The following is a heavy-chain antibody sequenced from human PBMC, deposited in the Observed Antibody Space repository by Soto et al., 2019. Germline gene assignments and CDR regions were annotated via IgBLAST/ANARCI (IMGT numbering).Heavy chain of an antibody. CDR1: GFTFSSYW. CDR2: IKQDGSEK. CDR3: ARVAGWGAFYYYCYYMDV. D-gene: IGHD1-26*01. V-gene: IGHV3-7*03. Sequence: GGSLRLSCAASGFTFSSYWMSWVRQAPGKGLEWVANIKQDGSEKYYVDSVKGRFTISRDNAKNSLYLQMNSLRAEDTAVYYCARVAGWGAFYYYCYYMDVWGKGTTVTVSS. J-gene: IGHJ6*03.